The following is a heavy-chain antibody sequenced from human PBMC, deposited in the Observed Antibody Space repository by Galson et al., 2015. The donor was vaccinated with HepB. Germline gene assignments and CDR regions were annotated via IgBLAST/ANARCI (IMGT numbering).Heavy chain of an antibody. CDR1: GGTFSSYT. J-gene: IGHJ3*02. CDR3: ARDENCSGGSCYVAFDI. D-gene: IGHD2-15*01. CDR2: IIPILGIA. V-gene: IGHV1-69*04. Sequence: SVKVSCKASGGTFSSYTISWVRQAPGQGLEWMGRIIPILGIANYAQKFQGRVTVTADKSTSTAYMELSSLRSEDTAVYYCARDENCSGGSCYVAFDIWGQGTMVTVSS.